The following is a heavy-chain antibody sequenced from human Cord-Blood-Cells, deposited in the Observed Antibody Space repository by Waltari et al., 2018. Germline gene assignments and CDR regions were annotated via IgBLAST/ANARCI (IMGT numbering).Heavy chain of an antibody. V-gene: IGHV4-39*01. CDR3: ARLPRYCSSTSCFDY. Sequence: QLQLQESGPGLAKPSETLSLPCTVSGGSISSSSYYWGWIRQPPGKGLEWIGGIYYSGRNYYKPSMKSRYAIAVDASKDQFAVKLSSVTGADTAVYYCARLPRYCSSTSCFDYWGQGTLVTVSS. D-gene: IGHD2-2*01. CDR2: IYYSGRN. J-gene: IGHJ4*02. CDR1: GGSISSSSYY.